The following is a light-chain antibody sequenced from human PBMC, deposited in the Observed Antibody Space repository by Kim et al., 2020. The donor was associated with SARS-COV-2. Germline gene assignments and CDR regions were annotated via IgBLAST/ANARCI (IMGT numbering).Light chain of an antibody. J-gene: IGLJ3*02. CDR3: SSYTSSSTRV. CDR2: DAS. Sequence: GQSITISCTGTSSDVGGYNYVSWYQQHPGKAPKLMIYDASNRPSGVSNRFSGSKSGNTASLTISGLQAEDEADYYCSSYTSSSTRVFGGGTQLTVL. CDR1: SSDVGGYNY. V-gene: IGLV2-14*03.